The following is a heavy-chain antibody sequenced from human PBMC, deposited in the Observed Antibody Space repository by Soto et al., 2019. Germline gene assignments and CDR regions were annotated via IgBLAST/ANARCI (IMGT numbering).Heavy chain of an antibody. V-gene: IGHV2-5*02. J-gene: IGHJ3*01. CDR3: AHIVITFGGVVADDAFDV. CDR1: GFSLTTRGVG. D-gene: IGHD3-16*02. CDR2: IYWDDDK. Sequence: QITLMESGPTLVKPTETLTLTCTFSGFSLTTRGVGVGWIRQPPGKALEWLAVIYWDDDKRYSPSLKTRLVLTKDTPKNQVVLTMTNMDSVDTATYFCAHIVITFGGVVADDAFDVWGQGTMVTVSS.